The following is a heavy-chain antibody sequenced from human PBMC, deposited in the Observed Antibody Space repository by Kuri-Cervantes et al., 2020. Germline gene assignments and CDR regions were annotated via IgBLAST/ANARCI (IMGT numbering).Heavy chain of an antibody. CDR3: ARGGDIVVVVAATLDY. CDR1: GFTVSSNY. D-gene: IGHD2-15*01. CDR2: IYSGGST. J-gene: IGHJ4*02. Sequence: GGSLRLSCAASGFTVSSNYMSWVRQAPGKGLEWVSVIYSGGSTYYADPVKGRFTISRDNSKNTLYLQMNSLRAEDTAVYYCARGGDIVVVVAATLDYWGQGTLVTISS. V-gene: IGHV3-66*02.